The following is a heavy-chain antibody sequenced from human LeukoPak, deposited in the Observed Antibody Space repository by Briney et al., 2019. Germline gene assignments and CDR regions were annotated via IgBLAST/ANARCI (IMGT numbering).Heavy chain of an antibody. D-gene: IGHD2-15*01. J-gene: IGHJ4*02. Sequence: SETLSLTCSVSGGSISSYYWSWIRQPPGKGLEWIGYIYYSGSTNYNPSLKSRVTISVDTSKNQFSLKLSSVTAADTAVYYCARALREGWDCSGATCYSFGYWGQGTLVTVSS. CDR3: ARALREGWDCSGATCYSFGY. CDR2: IYYSGST. V-gene: IGHV4-59*01. CDR1: GGSISSYY.